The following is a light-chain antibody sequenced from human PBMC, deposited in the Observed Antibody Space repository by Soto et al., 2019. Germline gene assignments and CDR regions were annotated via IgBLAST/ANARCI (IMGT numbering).Light chain of an antibody. CDR3: QQYHSYPLT. V-gene: IGKV1-8*01. CDR1: QGINTY. J-gene: IGKJ4*01. Sequence: AIRLTQSPSSFSASTGDRVTITCRASQGINTYLAWFQQKAGKAPKLLMYAAAALQSGVPSRFIGSGSGTDFTLTISGLKSEDFATYFCQQYHSYPLTFGGGTKVEIK. CDR2: AAA.